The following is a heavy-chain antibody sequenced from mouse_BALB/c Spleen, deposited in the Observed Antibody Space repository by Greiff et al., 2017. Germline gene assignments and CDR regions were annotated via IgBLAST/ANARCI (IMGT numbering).Heavy chain of an antibody. D-gene: IGHD3-1*01. J-gene: IGHJ4*01. CDR3: ARGSSGYGGDY. CDR2: IDPANGNT. CDR1: GFNIKDTY. Sequence: VQLQQSGAELVKPGASVKLSCTASGFNIKDTYMHWVKQRPEQGLEWIGRIDPANGNTKYDPKFQGKATITADTSSNTAYLQLSSRTSEDTAVYYCARGSSGYGGDYWGQGTSVTVSS. V-gene: IGHV14-3*02.